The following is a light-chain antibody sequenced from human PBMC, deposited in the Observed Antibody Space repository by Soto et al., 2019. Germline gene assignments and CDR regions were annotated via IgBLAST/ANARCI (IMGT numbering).Light chain of an antibody. CDR1: QSVTSNY. CDR3: QLYGTSLT. V-gene: IGKV3-20*01. CDR2: GTA. J-gene: IGKJ2*01. Sequence: EIVLTKSPGPLSLSPGERATLSCRASQSVTSNYLAWYQHKPGRAPRCLIYGTAIRSTGIPDRYSGSGSGTEFTLPISRREAEDFAGYYCQLYGTSLTCGRETKLEIK.